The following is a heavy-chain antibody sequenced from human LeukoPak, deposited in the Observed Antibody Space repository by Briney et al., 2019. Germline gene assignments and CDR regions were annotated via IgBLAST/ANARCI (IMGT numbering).Heavy chain of an antibody. CDR2: IYSGGST. CDR1: GFTVSSNY. CDR3: ARPSNSGSYYQVYYYGMDV. D-gene: IGHD1-26*01. Sequence: PGGSLRLSCAASGFTVSSNYTSWVRQAPGKGLEWVSVIYSGGSTYYADSVKGRFTISRDNSKNTLYLQMNSLRAEDTAVYYCARPSNSGSYYQVYYYGMDVWGQGTTVTVSS. V-gene: IGHV3-53*01. J-gene: IGHJ6*02.